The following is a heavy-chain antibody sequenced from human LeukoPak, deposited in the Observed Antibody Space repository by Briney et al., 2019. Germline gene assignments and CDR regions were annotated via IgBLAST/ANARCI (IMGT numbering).Heavy chain of an antibody. J-gene: IGHJ5*02. CDR2: ISSSSTYI. Sequence: GGSLRLSCAASGFTFSSYTMNWVREAPGKGLEWVSSISSSSTYIFYADSVKGRFTISRDNAKNSLYLQMKSLRAEDTAVYYCARAYGGYNWSDPWGQGTLVTVSS. D-gene: IGHD4-23*01. CDR1: GFTFSSYT. CDR3: ARAYGGYNWSDP. V-gene: IGHV3-21*01.